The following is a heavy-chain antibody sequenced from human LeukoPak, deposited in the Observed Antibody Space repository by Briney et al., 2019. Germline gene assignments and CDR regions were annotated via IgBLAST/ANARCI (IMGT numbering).Heavy chain of an antibody. J-gene: IGHJ6*03. D-gene: IGHD5-18*01. Sequence: SETLSLTCTVSGGSISSSSYYWGWIRQPPGKGLEWIGSIYYSGSTYYNPSLKSRVTISVDTSKNQFSLKLSSVTAADTAVYYCARDRPRLRGYTYGYYYYMDVWGKGTTVTVSS. CDR3: ARDRPRLRGYTYGYYYYMDV. V-gene: IGHV4-39*07. CDR2: IYYSGST. CDR1: GGSISSSSYY.